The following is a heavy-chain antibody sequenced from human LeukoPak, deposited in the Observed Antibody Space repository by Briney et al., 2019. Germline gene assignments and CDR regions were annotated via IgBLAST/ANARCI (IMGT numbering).Heavy chain of an antibody. Sequence: GGSLRLSCAASGFILSSYSMHWVRQAPGKGLEWVSYISSSSNTIYYADSVKGRFTISRDNAKNSLYLQMNSLRDDDTAVYYCARSFFRERIIRRSFDYWVQGTLVNVPS. CDR1: GFILSSYS. D-gene: IGHD3-10*01. V-gene: IGHV3-48*02. CDR2: ISSSSNTI. J-gene: IGHJ4*02. CDR3: ARSFFRERIIRRSFDY.